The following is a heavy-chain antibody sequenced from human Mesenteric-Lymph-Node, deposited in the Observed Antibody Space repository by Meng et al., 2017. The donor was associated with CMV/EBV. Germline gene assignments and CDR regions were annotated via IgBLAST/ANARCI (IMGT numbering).Heavy chain of an antibody. CDR3: ARLLVY. CDR1: GFIFEDYG. CDR2: DKWNGGSR. V-gene: IGHV3-20*03. Sequence: GTLRLSSAASGFIFEDYGMSWVRKGGGKGIEGVSGDKWNGGSRSYAASVKGRFTISRDNSKNTLYLQINSLRAEDTAMYYCARLLVYWGQGTLVTVSS. J-gene: IGHJ4*02. D-gene: IGHD2-15*01.